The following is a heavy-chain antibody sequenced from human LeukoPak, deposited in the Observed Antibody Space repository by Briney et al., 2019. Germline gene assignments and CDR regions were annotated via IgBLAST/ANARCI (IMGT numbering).Heavy chain of an antibody. J-gene: IGHJ4*02. CDR1: GYTFTNYG. Sequence: ASVKVSCKASGYTFTNYGISWVRQAPGQGLEWMGWISGYNGNTNYAQKFQGRITMTTDTSTSTGYMELRSLRSEDTAVYYCARVAAAAVLYYFDYWGQGTLVTVSS. CDR3: ARVAAAAVLYYFDY. V-gene: IGHV1-18*01. CDR2: ISGYNGNT. D-gene: IGHD2-2*01.